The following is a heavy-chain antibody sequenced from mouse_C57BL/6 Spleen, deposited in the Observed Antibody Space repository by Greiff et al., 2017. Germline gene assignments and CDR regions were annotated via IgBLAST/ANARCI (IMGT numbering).Heavy chain of an antibody. CDR3: ARETVVTTNRTNFDY. J-gene: IGHJ2*01. CDR1: GYTFTGYW. Sequence: VQLQQSGAELMKPGASVKLSCKATGYTFTGYWIEWVKQRPGHGLEWIGEILPGSGSTNYNEKFKGKATFTADTSSNTAYMQLNSLTTEDSAIYYCARETVVTTNRTNFDYWGQGTTLTVSS. V-gene: IGHV1-9*01. CDR2: ILPGSGST. D-gene: IGHD1-1*01.